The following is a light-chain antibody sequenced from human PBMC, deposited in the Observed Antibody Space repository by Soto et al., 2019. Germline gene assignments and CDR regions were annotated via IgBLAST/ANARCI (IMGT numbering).Light chain of an antibody. J-gene: IGLJ2*01. CDR1: SFNIGAGYD. CDR3: QSYDSSLSDVV. CDR2: GNS. Sequence: QSVLTQPPSVSGAPGQRVTISCTGSSFNIGAGYDVHWYQQLPGTAPKLLIYGNSNRPSGVPDRFSGSKSGTSASLAITGLQAEDEADYYCQSYDSSLSDVVFGGGTKSPS. V-gene: IGLV1-40*01.